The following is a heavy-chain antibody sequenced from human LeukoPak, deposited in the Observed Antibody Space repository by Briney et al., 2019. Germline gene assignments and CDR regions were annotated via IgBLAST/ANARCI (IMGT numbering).Heavy chain of an antibody. D-gene: IGHD4-17*01. CDR2: IRYDGSNK. J-gene: IGHJ3*02. V-gene: IGHV3-30*02. CDR1: GFTLSSYG. CDR3: AKDTTTVTGHAFDI. Sequence: PGGSLRLSCAASGFTLSSYGMHWVRQAPGKGLEWVSFIRYDGSNKYYADSVKGRFTISRDNSKNTLYLQMNRLRAEDTAVYYCAKDTTTVTGHAFDIWGQGTMVTVSS.